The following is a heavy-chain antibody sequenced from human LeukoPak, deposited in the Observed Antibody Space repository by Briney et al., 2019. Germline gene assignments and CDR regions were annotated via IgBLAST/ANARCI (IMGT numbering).Heavy chain of an antibody. CDR1: GGSIINSY. Sequence: SETLSLTCTVSGGSIINSYWSWIRQPPEKGLEWIGYVYYDGSTNYNPSLKSRVTMSVDTSKNQLSLKLTSVTAADTAMYYCARHPPATGRFDYWGQGTLVTVSS. CDR3: ARHPPATGRFDY. V-gene: IGHV4-59*01. D-gene: IGHD1-14*01. J-gene: IGHJ4*02. CDR2: VYYDGST.